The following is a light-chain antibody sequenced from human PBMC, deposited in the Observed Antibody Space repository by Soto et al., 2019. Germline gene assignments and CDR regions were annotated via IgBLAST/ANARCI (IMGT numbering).Light chain of an antibody. CDR2: EVS. CDR1: SSDVGGYNY. Sequence: QSALTQPPSASGSPGQSVTISRTGTSSDVGGYNYVSWYQQHPGKAPKLMIYEVSKRPSGVPDRFSGSKSGNTASLTASGLQAEDEADYYCSSFTNTITRYAFGTGTKVTVL. V-gene: IGLV2-8*01. J-gene: IGLJ1*01. CDR3: SSFTNTITRYA.